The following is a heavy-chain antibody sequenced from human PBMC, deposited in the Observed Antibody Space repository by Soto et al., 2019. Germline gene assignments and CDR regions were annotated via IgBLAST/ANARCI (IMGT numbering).Heavy chain of an antibody. V-gene: IGHV1-69*01. D-gene: IGHD1-26*01. CDR1: GGTFSSYA. J-gene: IGHJ4*02. CDR3: AAALGGAPSPGADY. Sequence: QVQLVQSGAEVKKPGSSVKVSCKASGGTFSSYAISWVRQAPGQGLEWMGGIIPIFGTANYAQKFQGRVTITADESTSTADRELGSLRSGDTAVYYCAAALGGAPSPGADYWAQGTLVTVSP. CDR2: IIPIFGTA.